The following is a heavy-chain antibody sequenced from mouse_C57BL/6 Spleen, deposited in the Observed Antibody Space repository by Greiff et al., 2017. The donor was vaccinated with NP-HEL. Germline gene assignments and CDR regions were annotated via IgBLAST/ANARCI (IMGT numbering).Heavy chain of an antibody. Sequence: VQLHQSGPELVKPGASVKISCKASGYTFTDYYMNWVKQSHGKSLEWIGDINPNNGGTSYNQKFKGKATLTVDKSSSTAYMELRSLTSEDSAVYYCARSGVAGYFDYWGQGTTLTVSS. CDR2: INPNNGGT. CDR3: ARSGVAGYFDY. V-gene: IGHV1-26*01. D-gene: IGHD1-1*02. CDR1: GYTFTDYY. J-gene: IGHJ2*01.